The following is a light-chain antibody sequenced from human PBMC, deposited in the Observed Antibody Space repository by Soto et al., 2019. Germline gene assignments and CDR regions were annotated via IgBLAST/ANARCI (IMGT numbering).Light chain of an antibody. CDR2: WAS. V-gene: IGKV4-1*01. CDR3: QQYYSTPWT. Sequence: DVVMTQFPDSLAVSLGERVTINCKPSQSVLYSSINKNYLAGYQQKPGQPPKLLIYWASTRESGVPDRFSGSGSGTDFTLTISSLHAEDVAVYYCQQYYSTPWTFGQGTKVEIK. CDR1: QSVLYSSINKNY. J-gene: IGKJ1*01.